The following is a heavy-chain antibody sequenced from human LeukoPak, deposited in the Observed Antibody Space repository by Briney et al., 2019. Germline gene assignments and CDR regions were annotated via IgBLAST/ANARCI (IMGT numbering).Heavy chain of an antibody. CDR2: INAGNGNT. CDR1: GFTFNRYA. Sequence: PGRSLRLSCAVSGFTFNRYAMHWVRQAPGQRLEWMGWINAGNGNTKYSQKFQGRVTITRDTSASTAYMELSSLRSEDTAVYYCAREGRLTASADYWGQRTLVTVSS. V-gene: IGHV1-3*01. D-gene: IGHD2-21*02. J-gene: IGHJ4*02. CDR3: AREGRLTASADY.